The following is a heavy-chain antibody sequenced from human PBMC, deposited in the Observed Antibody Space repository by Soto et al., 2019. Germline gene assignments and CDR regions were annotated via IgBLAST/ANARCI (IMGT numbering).Heavy chain of an antibody. Sequence: QVQLQESGPGLVKPSQTLSLTCTVSGDSISNDNYYWSWIRQPPGKGLEWIGHIYHSGSTYQNPSLKSRLTISITPSKKQFSLNLISVTAADTAVYYCARTVSPAPFYDADADHERWGRGTLVTVSS. CDR2: IYHSGST. V-gene: IGHV4-30-4*01. D-gene: IGHD3-22*01. J-gene: IGHJ4*02. CDR3: ARTVSPAPFYDADADHER. CDR1: GDSISNDNYY.